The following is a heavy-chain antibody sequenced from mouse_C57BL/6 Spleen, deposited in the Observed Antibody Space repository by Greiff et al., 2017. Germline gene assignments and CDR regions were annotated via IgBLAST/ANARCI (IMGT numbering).Heavy chain of an antibody. J-gene: IGHJ1*03. V-gene: IGHV14-1*01. CDR3: TTADGNYRYFDV. CDR1: GFNIKDYY. D-gene: IGHD2-1*01. Sequence: VQLQQSGAELVRPGASVKLSCTASGFNIKDYYMHWVKQRPEQGLEWIGRIDPEDGDTEYAPKFQGKATMTADPSSNTAYLQLSSLTSEDTAVYYCTTADGNYRYFDVWGTGTTVTVSS. CDR2: IDPEDGDT.